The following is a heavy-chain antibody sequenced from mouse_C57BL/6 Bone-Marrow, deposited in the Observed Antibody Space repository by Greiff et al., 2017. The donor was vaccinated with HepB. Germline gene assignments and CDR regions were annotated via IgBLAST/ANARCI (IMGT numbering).Heavy chain of an antibody. V-gene: IGHV5-16*01. CDR1: GFTFSDYY. CDR3: ARERGYYYGSSWYFDV. J-gene: IGHJ1*03. CDR2: INYDGSST. Sequence: EVMLVESEGGLVQPGSSMKLSCTASGFTFSDYYMAWVRQVPEKGLEWVANINYDGSSTYYLDSLKSRFIISRDNAKNILYLQMSSLKSEDTATYYCARERGYYYGSSWYFDVWGTGTTVTVSS. D-gene: IGHD1-1*01.